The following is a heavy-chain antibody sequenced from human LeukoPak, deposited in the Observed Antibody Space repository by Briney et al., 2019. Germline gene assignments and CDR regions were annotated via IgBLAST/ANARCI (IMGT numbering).Heavy chain of an antibody. D-gene: IGHD3-10*01. V-gene: IGHV3-30-3*01. Sequence: GGSLRLSCAASGFTFSNYAMHWVRQAPGKGLEWVALMSYDGNNKHYADSVKGRFTISRDNANNSLSLQMNSLRDEDTAVYYCVLGSPFDYWGQGTLVTVSS. CDR2: MSYDGNNK. CDR1: GFTFSNYA. CDR3: VLGSPFDY. J-gene: IGHJ4*02.